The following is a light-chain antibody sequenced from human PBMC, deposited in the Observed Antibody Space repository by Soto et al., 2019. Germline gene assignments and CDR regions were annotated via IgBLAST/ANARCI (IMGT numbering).Light chain of an antibody. J-gene: IGKJ2*01. CDR1: QSISSY. CDR2: AAS. V-gene: IGKV1-39*01. Sequence: DIQMTQSPSSLSASVGDRVTITCRASQSISSYLNWYQQKPGKAPKLLIYAASSLQSGVPSRFSGSGSGTEFTLTISSLQPEDFATYYCQQSYSTPQSFGQGTTLEIK. CDR3: QQSYSTPQS.